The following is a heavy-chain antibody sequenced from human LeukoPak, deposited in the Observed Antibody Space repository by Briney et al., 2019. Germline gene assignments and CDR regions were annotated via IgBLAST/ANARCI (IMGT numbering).Heavy chain of an antibody. V-gene: IGHV4-39*01. D-gene: IGHD3-3*01. CDR3: ASSRVVRITIFGVVISWFDP. CDR1: GGSISSSSYY. J-gene: IGHJ5*02. CDR2: IYYSGST. Sequence: SETLSLTCTVSGGSISSSSYYWGWIRQPPGKGLEWVGSIYYSGSTYYNPSLKSRVTISVDTSKNQFSLKLSSVTAADTAVYYCASSRVVRITIFGVVISWFDPWGQGTLVTVSS.